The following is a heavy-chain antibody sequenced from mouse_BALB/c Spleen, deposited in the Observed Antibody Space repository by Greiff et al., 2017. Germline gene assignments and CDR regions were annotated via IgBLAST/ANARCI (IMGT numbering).Heavy chain of an antibody. J-gene: IGHJ4*01. D-gene: IGHD2-1*01. CDR1: GYTFTDYN. CDR3: ARGGNWAMDY. CDR2: IYPYNGGT. Sequence: EVQLQQSGPELVKPGASVKISCKASGYTFTDYNMPWVKQSHGKSLEWIGNIYPYNGGTGYNQKFKSKATLTVDNSSSTAYMELRSLTSEDSAVYYCARGGNWAMDYWGQGTSVTVSS. V-gene: IGHV1S29*02.